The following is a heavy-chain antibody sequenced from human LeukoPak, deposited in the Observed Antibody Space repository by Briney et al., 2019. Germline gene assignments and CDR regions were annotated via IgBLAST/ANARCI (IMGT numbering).Heavy chain of an antibody. J-gene: IGHJ4*02. CDR2: ISAYNGNT. Sequence: ASVKVSCKASGYTFTSYGISWVRQAPGQGLEWMGWISAYNGNTNYAQRFQGRVTMTRNTSISTAYMELSSLRSEDTAVYYCARGLGQNGSPGKKFDYWGQGTLVTVSS. V-gene: IGHV1-18*01. CDR1: GYTFTSYG. CDR3: ARGLGQNGSPGKKFDY. D-gene: IGHD3-10*01.